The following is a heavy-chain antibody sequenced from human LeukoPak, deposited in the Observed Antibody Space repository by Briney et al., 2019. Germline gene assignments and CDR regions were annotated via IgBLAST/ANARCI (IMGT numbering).Heavy chain of an antibody. V-gene: IGHV1-2*02. D-gene: IGHD2-15*01. Sequence: GSLTVSCKASGYTFTGYYMHWVRQAPGQGLEWVGYIIARRSTINYAHKFQGRLTMPRDTSDSTAYMELSSLISDETAVYYCARGNCKGSMDWGQGTLVTLSS. CDR2: IIARRSTI. J-gene: IGHJ4*02. CDR1: GYTFTGYY. CDR3: ARGNCKGSMD.